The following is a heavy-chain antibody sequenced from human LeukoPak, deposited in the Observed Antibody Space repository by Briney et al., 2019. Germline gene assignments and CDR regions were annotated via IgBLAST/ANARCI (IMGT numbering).Heavy chain of an antibody. CDR1: GGTFSSYA. Sequence: SVKVSCKASGGTFSSYAISWVRQAPGQGLEWMGGIIPIFGTANYAQKFQGRVTITADESTSTAYMELSSLRSEDTAVYYCARVRVLLWFGELKEPCFDYWGQGTLVTVSS. D-gene: IGHD3-10*01. J-gene: IGHJ4*02. CDR3: ARVRVLLWFGELKEPCFDY. V-gene: IGHV1-69*13. CDR2: IIPIFGTA.